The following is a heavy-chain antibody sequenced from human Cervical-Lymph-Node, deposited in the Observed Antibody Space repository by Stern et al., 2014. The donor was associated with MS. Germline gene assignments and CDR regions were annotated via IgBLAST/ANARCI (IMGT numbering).Heavy chain of an antibody. CDR3: ARGAGDNWFDP. V-gene: IGHV1-69*06. Sequence: QVQLVQSGADVKKPGSSVRVSCKASGDISWLRQAPGQGLEWMGGIIRPVGPAHYTQKFQGRLRITADKSTNTIYMELSSLRSDDTAVYYCARGAGDNWFDPWGQGTLVSVSS. J-gene: IGHJ5*02. D-gene: IGHD3-10*01. CDR2: IIRPVGPA. CDR1: GD.